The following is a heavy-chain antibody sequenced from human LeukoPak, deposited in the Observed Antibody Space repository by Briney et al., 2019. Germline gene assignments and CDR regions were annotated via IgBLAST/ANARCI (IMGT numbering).Heavy chain of an antibody. CDR3: AKVTRGPANWFDP. CDR1: GFTFSSYW. J-gene: IGHJ5*02. Sequence: PGGSLRLSCAASGFTFSSYWMSWVRQAPGKGLEWVANIKQDGSEKHYVDSVKARFTISRDNAKNSLYLQMNSLRAEDTAVYYCAKVTRGPANWFDPWGQGTLVTVSS. V-gene: IGHV3-7*03. D-gene: IGHD3-10*01. CDR2: IKQDGSEK.